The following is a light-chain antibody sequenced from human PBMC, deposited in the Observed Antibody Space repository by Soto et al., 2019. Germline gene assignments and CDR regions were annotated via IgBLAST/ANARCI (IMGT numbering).Light chain of an antibody. V-gene: IGKV1-5*01. CDR2: DAF. CDR1: QSISTW. Sequence: DIQMTQSPSTLSASVGDRVTITCRASQSISTWLAWYQQMPGKAPKLLIYDAFYLERGVPSRFSGSGSGTEFTLTISSLQPDDLASYYCQQSNSLWTFGQGTKVEIK. J-gene: IGKJ1*01. CDR3: QQSNSLWT.